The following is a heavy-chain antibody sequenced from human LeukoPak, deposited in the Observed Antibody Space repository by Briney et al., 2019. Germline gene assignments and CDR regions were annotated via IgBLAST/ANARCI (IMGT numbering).Heavy chain of an antibody. J-gene: IGHJ4*02. CDR1: GFTFSNSW. V-gene: IGHV3-74*01. Sequence: GGSLRLSCSASGFTFSNSWLHWVRQAPGKGLVWVSRINIAGTSTSYADSVKGRFTISRDNAKNTLYLQMNSLSADDTAVYYCAARWGYYFDSWGQGTLVTVSS. CDR3: AARWGYYFDS. D-gene: IGHD4-23*01. CDR2: INIAGTST.